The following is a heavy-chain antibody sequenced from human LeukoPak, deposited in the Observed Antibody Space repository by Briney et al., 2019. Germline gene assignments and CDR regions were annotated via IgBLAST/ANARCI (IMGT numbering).Heavy chain of an antibody. Sequence: PGGSLRLSCAVSGITFSSYGMSWVRQAPGKGLEWVSAISGSGGSTDYADSVKGRSTISRDNAKNTLYLQMDSLRAEDTAVYSCARSSTDSRYYNMDVWGKGTTVTVSS. D-gene: IGHD2-2*01. CDR2: ISGSGGST. V-gene: IGHV3-23*01. CDR1: GITFSSYG. J-gene: IGHJ6*03. CDR3: ARSSTDSRYYNMDV.